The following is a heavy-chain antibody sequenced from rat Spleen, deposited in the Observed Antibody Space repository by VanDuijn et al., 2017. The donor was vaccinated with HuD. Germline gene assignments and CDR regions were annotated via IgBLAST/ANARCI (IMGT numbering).Heavy chain of an antibody. CDR3: VRQPHTTYVYGYYFDY. Sequence: EVQLVESDGGLVQPGRSLKLSCVASGLIFSDYYMAWVRQTPTKGLEWVATINYDGSSTFYRDSVKARFTISRDNSKSTLYLQMDSLMSEDTATYYCVRQPHTTYVYGYYFDYWGQGVMVTVSS. D-gene: IGHD1-2*01. CDR2: INYDGSST. J-gene: IGHJ2*01. V-gene: IGHV5-29*01. CDR1: GLIFSDYY.